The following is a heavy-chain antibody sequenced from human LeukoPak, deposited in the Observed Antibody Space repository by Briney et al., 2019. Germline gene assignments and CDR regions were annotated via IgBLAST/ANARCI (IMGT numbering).Heavy chain of an antibody. CDR1: GFTFSSYG. V-gene: IGHV3-33*01. D-gene: IGHD4-17*01. Sequence: GGSLRLSCAASGFTFSSYGMHWVRQAPGKGLEWVAVIWYDGSNKYYADSVKGRFTISRDNSKNTLYLQMNSLRAEDTAVYYCARDSNTATTWLDAFAIWGQGTMVTVSS. CDR3: ARDSNTATTWLDAFAI. J-gene: IGHJ3*02. CDR2: IWYDGSNK.